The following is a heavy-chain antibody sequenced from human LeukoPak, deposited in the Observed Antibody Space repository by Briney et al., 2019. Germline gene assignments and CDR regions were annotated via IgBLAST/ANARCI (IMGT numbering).Heavy chain of an antibody. V-gene: IGHV1-18*01. CDR1: GYTFTSYG. J-gene: IGHJ4*02. CDR2: ISAYNGNT. Sequence: ASVKVSCKASGYTFTSYGISWVRQAPGQGLEWMGWISAYNGNTNYAQKLQGRVTITRDTSATTAYMELSSLRSEDTAVYYCARDDYGPLHYWGQGTLVTVSS. D-gene: IGHD4-17*01. CDR3: ARDDYGPLHY.